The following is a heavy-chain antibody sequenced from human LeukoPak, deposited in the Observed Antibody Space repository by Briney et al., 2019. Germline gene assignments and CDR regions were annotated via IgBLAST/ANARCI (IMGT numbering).Heavy chain of an antibody. J-gene: IGHJ3*01. CDR3: ARDLTVVRDCSGGQCFFDAFDV. Sequence: GRSLRLSCAASGFTFDDYAMHWVRQAPGKGLEWVSGISWNSGSIGYADSVKGRFTISRDHATNSLYLQMNGLRGEDTAVYYCARDLTVVRDCSGGQCFFDAFDVWGRGTMVTVSS. CDR1: GFTFDDYA. V-gene: IGHV3-9*01. D-gene: IGHD2-15*01. CDR2: ISWNSGSI.